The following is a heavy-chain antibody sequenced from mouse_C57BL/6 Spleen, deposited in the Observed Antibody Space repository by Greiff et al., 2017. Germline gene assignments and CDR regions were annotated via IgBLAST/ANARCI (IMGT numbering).Heavy chain of an antibody. V-gene: IGHV1-26*01. CDR2: INPNNGGT. J-gene: IGHJ3*01. CDR1: GYTFTDYY. D-gene: IGHD2-3*01. Sequence: VQLKQSGPELVKPGASVKISCKASGYTFTDYYMNWVKQSHGKSLEWIGDINPNNGGTSYNQKFKGKATLTVDKSSSTAYMELRSLTSEDSAVYYCARDGYLFAYWGQGTLVTVSA. CDR3: ARDGYLFAY.